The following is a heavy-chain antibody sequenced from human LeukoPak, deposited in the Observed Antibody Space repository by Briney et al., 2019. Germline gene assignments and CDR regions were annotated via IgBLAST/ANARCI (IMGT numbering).Heavy chain of an antibody. Sequence: GGSLSLSCAASGFTFSDYYMSWIRQAPGKGLEWVSYISSSGSTIYYADSVKGRFTISRDNAKNSLYLQMNSLRAEDTAVYYCARGYYYDSSGSALDYWGQGTLVAVSS. CDR2: ISSSGSTI. V-gene: IGHV3-11*01. CDR1: GFTFSDYY. J-gene: IGHJ4*02. CDR3: ARGYYYDSSGSALDY. D-gene: IGHD3-22*01.